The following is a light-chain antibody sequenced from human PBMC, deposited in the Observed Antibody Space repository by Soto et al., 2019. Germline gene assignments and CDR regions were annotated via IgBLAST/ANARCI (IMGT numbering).Light chain of an antibody. CDR1: QSVINX. CDR3: QHYNKWPPLT. V-gene: IGKV3-15*01. J-gene: IGKJ4*01. Sequence: EVVMTQSPATLSVSPGERATLSCRASQSVINXLAWYQQRPGQDPALLIYGASTRATGIPARFSGSGSGTEFTLTISSLQSEDFAVYYCQHYNKWPPLTFGGGTKVDIK. CDR2: GAS.